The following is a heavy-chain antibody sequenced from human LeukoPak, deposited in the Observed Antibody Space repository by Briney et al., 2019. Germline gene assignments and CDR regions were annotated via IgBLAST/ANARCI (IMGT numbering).Heavy chain of an antibody. CDR3: AKHEGHYYDTAGFFDL. D-gene: IGHD3-22*01. CDR2: IYYSGST. CDR1: GGSISSYY. Sequence: PSETLSLTCTVSGGSISSYYWSWIRQPPGKGLEWIGYIYYSGSTNYNPSLKSRVTISVDTSKNQFSLKLSSVTAADTAVYYCAKHEGHYYDTAGFFDLWGRGTLVTVSS. J-gene: IGHJ2*01. V-gene: IGHV4-59*01.